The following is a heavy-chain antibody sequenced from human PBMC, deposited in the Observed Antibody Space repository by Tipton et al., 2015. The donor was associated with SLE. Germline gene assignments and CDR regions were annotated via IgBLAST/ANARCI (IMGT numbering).Heavy chain of an antibody. Sequence: TLSLTCTVSGDSISSYYWSWIRQPAGKGLEWIGRMYTRGSTNYNLSLKSRVTMSVDTSKNQLSLKLNSVTAADTAVYYCARVWKAAAAGSGGYFDLWGRGTLVTVSS. V-gene: IGHV4-4*07. CDR2: MYTRGST. CDR1: GDSISSYY. J-gene: IGHJ2*01. CDR3: ARVWKAAAAGSGGYFDL. D-gene: IGHD6-13*01.